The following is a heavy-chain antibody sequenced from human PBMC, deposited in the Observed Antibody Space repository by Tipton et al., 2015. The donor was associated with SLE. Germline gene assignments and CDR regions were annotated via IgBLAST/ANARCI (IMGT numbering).Heavy chain of an antibody. Sequence: SCAASGFTFSSYGMHWVRQAPGQGLEWMGWISAYNGNTNYAQKLQGRVTMTTDTSTSTAYMELRNLRSDDTAVYYCARGSIAARGGVFDIWGQGTMVTVSS. CDR2: ISAYNGNT. V-gene: IGHV1-18*01. CDR1: GFTFSSYG. D-gene: IGHD6-6*01. J-gene: IGHJ3*02. CDR3: ARGSIAARGGVFDI.